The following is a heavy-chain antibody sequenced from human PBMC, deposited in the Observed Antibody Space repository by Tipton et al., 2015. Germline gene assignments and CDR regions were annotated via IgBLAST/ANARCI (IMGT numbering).Heavy chain of an antibody. D-gene: IGHD4-11*01. CDR1: GFTFSSYG. CDR3: ARGSYSNYGFDFFEY. J-gene: IGHJ4*02. V-gene: IGHV3-30*03. Sequence: SLRLSCAASGFTFSSYGMHWVRQAPGKGLEWVAVISYDGSNKYYADSVKGRFTISRDNSKNTLYLQMNSLRAEDTAVYYCARGSYSNYGFDFFEYWGQGTLLTVSS. CDR2: ISYDGSNK.